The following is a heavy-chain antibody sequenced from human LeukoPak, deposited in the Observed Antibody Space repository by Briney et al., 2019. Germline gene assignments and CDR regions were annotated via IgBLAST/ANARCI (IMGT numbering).Heavy chain of an antibody. CDR2: ISSSSSNI. V-gene: IGHV3-48*02. Sequence: GGSLRLSCAASGFTFSSYAMSWVRQAPGKGLEWVSYISSSSSNIYYADSVKGRFTISRDNAKNSMYLQMNSLRDEDTAVYYCARVRHDGSGYYYVSEWGQGTLVTVSS. CDR3: ARVRHDGSGYYYVSE. D-gene: IGHD3-22*01. J-gene: IGHJ4*02. CDR1: GFTFSSYA.